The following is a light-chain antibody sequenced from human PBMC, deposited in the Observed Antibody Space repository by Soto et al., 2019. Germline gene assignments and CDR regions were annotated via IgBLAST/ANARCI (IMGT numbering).Light chain of an antibody. CDR1: NSEVGGYTY. CDR3: SSYAGSNNFL. J-gene: IGLJ1*01. Sequence: SVLTHPPPPAGAPGPSLTTSCPGNNSEVGGYTYVSWYQQHPGKAPKLMIYEVSKRPSGVPDRFSGSKSGNTASLTVSGLQAEDEADYYCSSYAGSNNFLFGTGTKVTVL. V-gene: IGLV2-8*01. CDR2: EVS.